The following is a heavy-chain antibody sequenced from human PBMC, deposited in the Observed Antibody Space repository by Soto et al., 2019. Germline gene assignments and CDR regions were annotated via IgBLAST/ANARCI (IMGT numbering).Heavy chain of an antibody. V-gene: IGHV3-33*01. CDR3: ARDPGIITADRLFDY. J-gene: IGHJ4*02. CDR1: GFTFSSYC. D-gene: IGHD6-13*01. Sequence: PGGSLRLSCAASGFTFSSYCIHWVRHAPCKGLEWVAVIWYDGISKYYADSVKGLFTISRDNSKNTLYLQMNSLRAEDTAVYYCARDPGIITADRLFDYWGQRNLFAFSS. CDR2: IWYDGISK.